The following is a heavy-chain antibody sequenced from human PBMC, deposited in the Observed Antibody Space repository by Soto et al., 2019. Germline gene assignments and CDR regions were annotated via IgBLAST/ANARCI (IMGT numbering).Heavy chain of an antibody. CDR1: GGSISSYY. V-gene: IGHV4-59*01. Sequence: QVQLQESGPGLVKPSETLSLTCTVSGGSISSYYWSWIRQPPGKGLEWIGYIYYSGSTNYNPSLKSRVTISVDTSKNQFSLKLSSVTAADTAVYYCARRYGRNFDDWGQGTLVTVSS. CDR3: ARRYGRNFDD. CDR2: IYYSGST. J-gene: IGHJ4*02. D-gene: IGHD1-20*01.